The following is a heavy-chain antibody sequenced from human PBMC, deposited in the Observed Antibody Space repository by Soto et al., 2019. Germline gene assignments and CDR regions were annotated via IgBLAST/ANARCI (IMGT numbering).Heavy chain of an antibody. Sequence: QLQLQESGPGLVKPSETLSLTCTVSGGSISSSSYYWGWIRQPPGKGLEWIGCLYYSGSTYYDPYLKSRVTIAVDTSKNQYSLKLSSVTAADTAVYYCARQTSGWYWGQGTLVTVSS. CDR1: GGSISSSSYY. V-gene: IGHV4-39*01. J-gene: IGHJ4*02. CDR2: LYYSGST. CDR3: ARQTSGWY. D-gene: IGHD6-19*01.